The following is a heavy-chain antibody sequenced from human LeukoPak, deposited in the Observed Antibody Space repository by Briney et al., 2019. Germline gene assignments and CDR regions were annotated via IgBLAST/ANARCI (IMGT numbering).Heavy chain of an antibody. J-gene: IGHJ4*02. V-gene: IGHV4-59*01. CDR1: GGSISSYY. D-gene: IGHD6-13*01. Sequence: SETLSLTCTVSGGSISSYYWSWIRQPPGKGLEWIGYIYYSGSTNYNPSLKSRVTISVDTSKNQFSLKLSSVTAADTAVYYCARESAADDYWGQGTLVTVSS. CDR3: ARESAADDY. CDR2: IYYSGST.